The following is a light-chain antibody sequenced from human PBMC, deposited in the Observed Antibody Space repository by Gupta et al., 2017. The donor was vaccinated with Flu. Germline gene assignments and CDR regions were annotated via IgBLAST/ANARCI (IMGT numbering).Light chain of an antibody. V-gene: IGKV3-20*01. CDR3: QQYGSSPWT. J-gene: IGKJ1*01. CDR2: GTS. Sequence: EFVLTQSPGTLSLSPGERATLSCRASQSVSSTYLAWYQQKPGHAPRLLIYGTSSRATGIPDRFSGSGSGTDFTLTISRLEPEDFAVYYCQQYGSSPWTFGQGTKVEIK. CDR1: QSVSSTY.